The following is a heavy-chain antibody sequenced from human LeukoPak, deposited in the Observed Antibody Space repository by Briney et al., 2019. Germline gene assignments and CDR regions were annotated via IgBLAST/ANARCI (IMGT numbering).Heavy chain of an antibody. CDR1: GGSISSSRYY. CDR2: IYYSGST. J-gene: IGHJ5*02. D-gene: IGHD3-10*01. Sequence: PSETLSLTCTVSGGSISSSRYYWGWISQPPGKGLEWIGSIYYSGSTYYNPSLKSRVTISVDTSKNQFSLKLSSVTAADTAVYYCARSWFGELLPFDPWGQGTLVTVSS. CDR3: ARSWFGELLPFDP. V-gene: IGHV4-39*01.